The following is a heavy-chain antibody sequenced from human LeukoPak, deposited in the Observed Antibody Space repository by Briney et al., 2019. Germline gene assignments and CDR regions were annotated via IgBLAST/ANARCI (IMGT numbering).Heavy chain of an antibody. CDR2: MTYDGSNK. CDR3: AKDLAAAGIGEPL. Sequence: PSETLSLTCTVSGGSISNYYWSWIRQPPGKGLEWVAVMTYDGSNKYYADSVKGRFTISRDNSKNTLYLQMNSLRAEDTAVFYCAKDLAAAGIGEPLWGQGTLVTVSS. CDR1: GGSISNYY. J-gene: IGHJ4*02. D-gene: IGHD6-13*01. V-gene: IGHV3-30*18.